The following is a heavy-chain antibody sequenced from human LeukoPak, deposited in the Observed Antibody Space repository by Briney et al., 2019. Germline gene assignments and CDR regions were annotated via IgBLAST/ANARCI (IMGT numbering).Heavy chain of an antibody. V-gene: IGHV3-73*01. J-gene: IGHJ6*03. CDR2: IRSKANSYAT. CDR1: GFTFSGSA. Sequence: PGGSLRLSCAASGFTFSGSAMHWVRQASGKALEWVGGIRSKANSYATAYAASVKGRFTISRDDSKNTAYLQMNSLKTEDTAVYYCTRPLGDYGEGPGSRGYYYYYYYMDVWGKGTTVTVSS. D-gene: IGHD4-17*01. CDR3: TRPLGDYGEGPGSRGYYYYYYYMDV.